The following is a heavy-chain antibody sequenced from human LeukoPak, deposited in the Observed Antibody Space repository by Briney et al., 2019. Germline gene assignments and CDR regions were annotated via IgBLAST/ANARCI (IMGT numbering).Heavy chain of an antibody. D-gene: IGHD3-22*01. J-gene: IGHJ4*02. CDR3: AKRGVVIRVILVGFHKEAYYFDS. V-gene: IGHV3-23*01. Sequence: GGSLRLSCVVSGIRLSNYGMSWVRQAPGKGLEWVSGISESGGGTNYADSVKGRFTISRDNRKNTLYLQMNSLRAEDTAVYFCAKRGVVIRVILVGFHKEAYYFDSWGQGALVTVSS. CDR2: ISESGGGT. CDR1: GIRLSNYG.